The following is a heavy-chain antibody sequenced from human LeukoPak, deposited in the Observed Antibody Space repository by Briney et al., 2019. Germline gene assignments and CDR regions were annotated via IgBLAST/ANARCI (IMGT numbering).Heavy chain of an antibody. CDR3: ARVGYYDSSGHYEY. CDR1: GYTFTDHY. CDR2: VNPNSGGT. V-gene: IGHV1-2*06. Sequence: ASVKVSCKASGYTFTDHYIHWVRQAPGQGLEWMGRVNPNSGGTDYAQKFQGRVIMTRDTSISTAYMELSRLRSDDTAVYYCARVGYYDSSGHYEYWGQGTLVTVSS. J-gene: IGHJ4*02. D-gene: IGHD3-22*01.